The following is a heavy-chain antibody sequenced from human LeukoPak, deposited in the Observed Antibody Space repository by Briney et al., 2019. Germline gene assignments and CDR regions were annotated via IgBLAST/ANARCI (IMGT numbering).Heavy chain of an antibody. V-gene: IGHV3-7*01. Sequence: PGGSLRLSCAASGFTFSSYWMSWVRQAPGKGLEWVANIKQGGGEKYYVDSVKGRFTISRDNAKNSLYLQMNSLRAEDTAVYYCAREAPYYDSSGYHYRYYYYMDVWGKGTTVTVSS. CDR2: IKQGGGEK. CDR3: AREAPYYDSSGYHYRYYYYMDV. J-gene: IGHJ6*03. CDR1: GFTFSSYW. D-gene: IGHD3-22*01.